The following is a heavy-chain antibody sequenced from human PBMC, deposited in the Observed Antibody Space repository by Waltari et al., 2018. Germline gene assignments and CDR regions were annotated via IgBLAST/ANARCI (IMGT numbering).Heavy chain of an antibody. J-gene: IGHJ5*02. CDR2: IRSKAYGGTT. Sequence: LQLQESGPGLVKPSETLSLTCTVSGGSISSSSYYWGWFRQAPGKGLEWVGFIRSKAYGGTTEYAASVKGRFTISRDDSKSIAYLQMNSLKTEDTAVYYCTADLYSSSWNNWFDPWGQGTLVTVSS. CDR3: TADLYSSSWNNWFDP. D-gene: IGHD6-13*01. V-gene: IGHV3-49*05. CDR1: GGSISSSSYY.